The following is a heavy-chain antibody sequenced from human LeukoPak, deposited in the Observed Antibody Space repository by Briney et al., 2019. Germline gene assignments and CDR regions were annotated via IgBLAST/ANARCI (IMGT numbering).Heavy chain of an antibody. Sequence: SVKVSCKASGGTFSTYAITWVRQAPGQGLEWMGGIIPMFATPNYAQKLQGRVTITTDESTSTAYMELSSLRSEDTAVYYCARAIRPLFYMDVWGKGTTVTVSS. D-gene: IGHD5-12*01. J-gene: IGHJ6*03. CDR2: IIPMFATP. CDR1: GGTFSTYA. V-gene: IGHV1-69*05. CDR3: ARAIRPLFYMDV.